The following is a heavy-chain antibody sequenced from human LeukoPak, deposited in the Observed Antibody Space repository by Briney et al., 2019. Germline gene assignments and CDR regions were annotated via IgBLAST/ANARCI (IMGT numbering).Heavy chain of an antibody. V-gene: IGHV4-30-4*01. Sequence: SETLSLTCTVSGGSISSGDYYWSWIRQPPGKGLEWIGYIYYSGSTYYNPSLKRRVTISVDTSKNQFSLKLSSVTAADTAVYYCARASYDSSGSYFDYWGQGTLVTVSS. D-gene: IGHD3-22*01. J-gene: IGHJ4*02. CDR2: IYYSGST. CDR3: ARASYDSSGSYFDY. CDR1: GGSISSGDYY.